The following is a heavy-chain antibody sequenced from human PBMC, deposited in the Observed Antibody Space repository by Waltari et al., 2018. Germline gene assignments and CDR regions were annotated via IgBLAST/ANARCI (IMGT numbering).Heavy chain of an antibody. CDR2: INHSGST. D-gene: IGHD3-3*01. Sequence: QVQLQQWGAGLLKPSETLSLTCAVYGGSFSGYYWSWIRQPPGKGLGGIGEINHSGSTNYNPSLKSRVTISVDTSKNQFSLKLSSVTAADTAVYYCARGSPSPGIWSGYYTHYYYGMDVWGQGTTVTVSS. J-gene: IGHJ6*02. CDR1: GGSFSGYY. CDR3: ARGSPSPGIWSGYYTHYYYGMDV. V-gene: IGHV4-34*01.